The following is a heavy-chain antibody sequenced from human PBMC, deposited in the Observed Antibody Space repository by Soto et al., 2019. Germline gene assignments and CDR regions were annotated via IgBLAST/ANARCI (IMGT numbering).Heavy chain of an antibody. CDR3: TRVSSPRGYYGMDV. J-gene: IGHJ6*02. Sequence: EVQLVESGGGLVQPGGSLRLSCAASGFTFSDHYMDWVRQAPGKGLEWVGRVRIKTNSYTTEYAASVKGRFTISRYDSKKSLYLQMNSLKTEDTAVYYCTRVSSPRGYYGMDVWGQGTTVTVSS. D-gene: IGHD6-13*01. CDR2: VRIKTNSYTT. CDR1: GFTFSDHY. V-gene: IGHV3-72*01.